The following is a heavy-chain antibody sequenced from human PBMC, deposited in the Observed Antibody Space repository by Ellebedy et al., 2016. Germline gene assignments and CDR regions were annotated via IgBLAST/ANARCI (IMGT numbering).Heavy chain of an antibody. CDR2: INTDGETT. Sequence: GGSLRLSCAASGFTFTTYWIHWVRQAPGKGLVWVSRINTDGETTGYADSVRGRFTISRANGKNTVYLQMNSLSADDTAVYYCARGGRDQYAMDVWGQGTTVTVSS. CDR1: GFTFTTYW. V-gene: IGHV3-74*01. J-gene: IGHJ6*02. CDR3: ARGGRDQYAMDV. D-gene: IGHD2-2*01.